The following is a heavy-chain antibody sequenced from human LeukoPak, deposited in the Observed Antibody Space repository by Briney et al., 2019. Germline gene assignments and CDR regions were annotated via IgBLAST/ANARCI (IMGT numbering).Heavy chain of an antibody. CDR2: IYSGGMT. CDR3: ARHFDHPTAYFDS. J-gene: IGHJ4*02. V-gene: IGHV4-39*01. Sequence: SETLSLTCTVTGGSISSGDYYWSWLRQPPGMGLEWIASIYSGGMTFYSPSLKSRLPISADTSRNHFSLRLSSVTAADTAPYFCARHFDHPTAYFDSWGQGSPVTVSS. CDR1: GGSISSGDYY. D-gene: IGHD1-14*01.